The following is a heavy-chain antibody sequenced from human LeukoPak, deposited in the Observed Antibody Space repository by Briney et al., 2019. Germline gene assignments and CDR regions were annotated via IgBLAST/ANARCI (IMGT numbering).Heavy chain of an antibody. V-gene: IGHV4-39*01. CDR3: ARQDDFWSGYPLDY. CDR2: IYYSGST. D-gene: IGHD3-3*01. Sequence: PSETLSLTCTVSGGSISSSSYYWGWIRQPPGKGLEWIGSIYYSGSTYYNPSLKSRVTISVDTSKNQFSLKLSSVTAADTAVYYCARQDDFWSGYPLDYWGQGTLVTVSS. CDR1: GGSISSSSYY. J-gene: IGHJ4*02.